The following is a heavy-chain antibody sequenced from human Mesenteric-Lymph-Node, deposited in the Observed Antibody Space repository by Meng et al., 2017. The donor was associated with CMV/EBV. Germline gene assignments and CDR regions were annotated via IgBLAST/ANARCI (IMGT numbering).Heavy chain of an antibody. CDR1: GYTFTSYY. Sequence: ASVKVSCKASGYTFTSYYMHWVRQAPGQGLEWMGWISAYNGNTNYAQKLQGRVTMTTDTSTSTAYMELRSLRSDDTAVYYCARGRDTAPYNPWGQGTLVTVSS. J-gene: IGHJ5*02. D-gene: IGHD5-18*01. CDR3: ARGRDTAPYNP. V-gene: IGHV1-18*04. CDR2: ISAYNGNT.